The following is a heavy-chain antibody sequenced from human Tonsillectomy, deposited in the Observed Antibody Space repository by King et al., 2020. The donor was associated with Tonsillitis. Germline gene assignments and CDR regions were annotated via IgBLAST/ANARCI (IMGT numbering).Heavy chain of an antibody. CDR2: IKQDGSQK. D-gene: IGHD3-16*01. Sequence: VQLVESGGGLVQPGGSLRLSCAASGFTLRSYWMRWVRQAPGKGLEGVANIKQDGSQKYDVDSVKGRFTISRDNAKNSLYLQMNSLRAEDTAVYYCASTWGALDIWGQGTMVTVSS. J-gene: IGHJ3*02. V-gene: IGHV3-7*03. CDR1: GFTLRSYW. CDR3: ASTWGALDI.